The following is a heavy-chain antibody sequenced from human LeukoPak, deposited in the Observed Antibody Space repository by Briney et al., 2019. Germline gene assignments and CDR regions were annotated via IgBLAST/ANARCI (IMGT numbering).Heavy chain of an antibody. V-gene: IGHV5-51*01. CDR2: IYPGDSDT. CDR1: GYIFINYW. CDR3: ARTYCGGDCYYSYFDY. Sequence: GESLRISCKGSGYIFINYWISWVRQMPGKGLEWMGIIYPGDSDTRYSPSFQGQVTISADKSISTAYLQWSSLKASDTAMYYCARTYCGGDCYYSYFDYWGQGTLVTVSS. D-gene: IGHD2-21*02. J-gene: IGHJ4*02.